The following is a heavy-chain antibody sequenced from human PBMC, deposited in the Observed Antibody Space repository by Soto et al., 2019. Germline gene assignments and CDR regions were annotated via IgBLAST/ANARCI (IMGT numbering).Heavy chain of an antibody. CDR1: DGSLSSYY. CDR2: IHYSGST. D-gene: IGHD2-2*01. J-gene: IGHJ4*02. Sequence: SETLSLTCTVSDGSLSSYYWNWIRQPPGKGLEWIGYIHYSGSTYYNPSLKSRVTISVDTSKNQFSLKLSSVTAADAAVYYCARETTDCGTTTCPLDYWGQGTLVTVSS. CDR3: ARETTDCGTTTCPLDY. V-gene: IGHV4-59*01.